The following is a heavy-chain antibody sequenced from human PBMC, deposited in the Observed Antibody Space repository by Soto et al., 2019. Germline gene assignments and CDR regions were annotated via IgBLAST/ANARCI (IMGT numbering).Heavy chain of an antibody. J-gene: IGHJ4*02. CDR1: GFTFSGYY. CDR2: FSSSGYTI. V-gene: IGHV3-11*01. D-gene: IGHD2-15*01. Sequence: QEQLVESGGGLVKPGGALRLSCEASGFTFSGYYMTWIRQAPGKGLEWISYFSSSGYTIRYADSVEGRFTVSRDDAKKTLYLQMNSLRAEDTAVYYFATGRGGRSADWGQGTLVTVSS. CDR3: ATGRGGRSAD.